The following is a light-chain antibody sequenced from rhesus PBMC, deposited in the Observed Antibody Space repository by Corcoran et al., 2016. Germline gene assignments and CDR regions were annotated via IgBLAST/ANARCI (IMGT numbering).Light chain of an antibody. J-gene: IGKJ2*01. Sequence: DIRVTQSPSSLSASVGDRVTITCRASENVNRFLHWYQQKPGKAPKLLIYETSILRTGVPSRFSGGGDGTDFTLTINILQPEDFATYYGQHTFSTPDSFGLGTKVDIK. V-gene: IGKV1-74*01. CDR2: ETS. CDR1: ENVNRF. CDR3: QHTFSTPDS.